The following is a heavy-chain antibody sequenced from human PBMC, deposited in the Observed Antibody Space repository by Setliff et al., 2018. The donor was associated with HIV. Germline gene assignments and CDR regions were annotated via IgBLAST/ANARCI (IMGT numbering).Heavy chain of an antibody. V-gene: IGHV4-34*01. J-gene: IGHJ4*02. CDR3: AREDVTMIGGEGFDY. CDR1: GGSFSGYY. CDR2: INHSGST. D-gene: IGHD3-22*01. Sequence: PSETLSLTCAVYGGSFSGYYWSWIRQPPGKGLEWIGEINHSGSTNYNPSLKSRVTISVDTSKNQFSLKLSFVTAADTAVYYCAREDVTMIGGEGFDYWGQGTLVTVSS.